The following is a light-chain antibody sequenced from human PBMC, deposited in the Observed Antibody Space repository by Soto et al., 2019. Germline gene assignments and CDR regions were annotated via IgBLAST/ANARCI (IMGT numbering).Light chain of an antibody. CDR1: GSVSSTFPNGNN. Sequence: DIVMTQSPDSLAVSLGERATSTSRPSGSVSSTFPNGNNLAWYQLKPGQPPKLPISWASTRESGVPDRFSGSGSGTDFTLTISSLQAEDVAVYCCQQYHTTPLTFGQGTKVEV. CDR2: WAS. J-gene: IGKJ1*01. CDR3: QQYHTTPLT. V-gene: IGKV4-1*01.